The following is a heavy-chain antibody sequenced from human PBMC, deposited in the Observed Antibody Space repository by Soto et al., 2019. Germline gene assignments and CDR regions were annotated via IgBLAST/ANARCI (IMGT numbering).Heavy chain of an antibody. Sequence: ASVKVSCQASGYIFVNYGIAWLRQAPGQGLEWMGWISPYTGNTHSATKVQGRLTMTTDTSTSTAYMDLGSLTSDDTAVYYCVMVDNYVTPTPQDVWGQGTTVTVSS. CDR2: ISPYTGNT. V-gene: IGHV1-18*01. CDR1: GYIFVNYG. J-gene: IGHJ6*02. CDR3: VMVDNYVTPTPQDV. D-gene: IGHD3-16*01.